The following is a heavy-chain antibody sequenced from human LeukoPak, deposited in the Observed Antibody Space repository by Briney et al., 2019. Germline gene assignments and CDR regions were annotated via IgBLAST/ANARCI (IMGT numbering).Heavy chain of an antibody. D-gene: IGHD2-15*01. CDR1: GFTFSSYA. V-gene: IGHV3-23*01. CDR2: ISGSGGST. Sequence: GGSLRLSCAASGFTFSSYAMSWVRQAPGKGLEWVSAISGSGGSTYYADSVKGRFTISRDNSKNTLYLQMNSLRAEDTAVYYCANVGLGLLYFDYWGQGTLVTVSS. CDR3: ANVGLGLLYFDY. J-gene: IGHJ4*02.